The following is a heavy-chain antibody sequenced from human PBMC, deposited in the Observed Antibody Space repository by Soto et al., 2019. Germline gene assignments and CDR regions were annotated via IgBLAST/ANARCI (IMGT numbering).Heavy chain of an antibody. CDR1: GFTFSNYG. CDR3: AKDPGYSNSWPFDY. D-gene: IGHD6-13*01. Sequence: QVQLVESGGGVVQPGRSLRLSCAASGFTFSNYGMHWVRQAPGKGLEWVAVISYDASDTYYADSVKGRFTISRDNSKNALFLQMNSLRTGDTAVYFCAKDPGYSNSWPFDYWGQGTLVTVSS. V-gene: IGHV3-30*18. CDR2: ISYDASDT. J-gene: IGHJ4*02.